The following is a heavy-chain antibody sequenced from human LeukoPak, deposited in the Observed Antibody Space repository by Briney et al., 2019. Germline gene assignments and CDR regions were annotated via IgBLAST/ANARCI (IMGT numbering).Heavy chain of an antibody. J-gene: IGHJ4*02. CDR3: ARAGGTSWADY. CDR1: GFDVMTNY. V-gene: IGHV3-7*01. Sequence: GGSLRLSCAASGFDVMTNYMSWVRQAPGEGLEWVANVKQDGTEKFYVDSVKGRFTISRDNGKNSLYLQMNSLRVEDTAIYYCARAGGTSWADYWGQGTLVTVSS. D-gene: IGHD6-13*01. CDR2: VKQDGTEK.